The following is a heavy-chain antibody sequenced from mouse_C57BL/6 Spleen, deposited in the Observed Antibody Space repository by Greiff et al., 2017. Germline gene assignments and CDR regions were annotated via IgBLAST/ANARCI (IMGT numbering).Heavy chain of an antibody. CDR2: IYPRSGNT. D-gene: IGHD1-1*01. CDR3: ARRVGITTVVATNFDV. Sequence: VQLQQSGAELARPGASVQLSCKASGYTFTSYGISWVKQRTGQGLEWIGEIYPRSGNTYYNEKFKGKATLTADKSSSTAYMELRSLTSEDSAVYFCARRVGITTVVATNFDVWGTGTTVTVSS. CDR1: GYTFTSYG. J-gene: IGHJ1*03. V-gene: IGHV1-81*01.